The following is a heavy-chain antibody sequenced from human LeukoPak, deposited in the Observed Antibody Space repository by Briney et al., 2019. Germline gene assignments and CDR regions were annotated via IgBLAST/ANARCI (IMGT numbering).Heavy chain of an antibody. J-gene: IGHJ6*03. D-gene: IGHD6-13*01. CDR3: ARGIAAAGPNPHYYYYYYMDV. Sequence: GASVKVSCKASGGTFSSYAISWVRQAPGQGLEWMGGIIPIFGTANYAQKFQGRVTITTDESTSTAYMELSSLRSEDTAVYYCARGIAAAGPNPHYYYYYYMDVWGKGTTVTVSS. CDR2: IIPIFGTA. CDR1: GGTFSSYA. V-gene: IGHV1-69*05.